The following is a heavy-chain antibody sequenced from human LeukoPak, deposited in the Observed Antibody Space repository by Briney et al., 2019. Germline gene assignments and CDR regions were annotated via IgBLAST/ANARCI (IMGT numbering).Heavy chain of an antibody. CDR3: ARDRGGYTYSHDY. CDR2: IYHDGST. Sequence: SETLSLTCAVSGGSISSNNWWIWVRQSPEKGLEWIGEIYHDGSTNYNPSLKSRVTISMDKSKNQLSLKLNFVTTADTAVYYCARDRGGYTYSHDYWGQGTLVTVSS. V-gene: IGHV4-4*02. J-gene: IGHJ4*02. D-gene: IGHD5-18*01. CDR1: GGSISSNNW.